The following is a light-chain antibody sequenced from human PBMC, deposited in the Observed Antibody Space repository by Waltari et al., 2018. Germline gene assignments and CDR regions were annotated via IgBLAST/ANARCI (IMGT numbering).Light chain of an antibody. J-gene: IGKJ1*01. CDR3: QQSNSGPWT. CDR1: QNINTY. CDR2: GAS. Sequence: DIQMTQSPSSLSASVGDRVTISCRASQNINTYLTWYQQKPGKAPKRLINGASRLQSGVPSRFSGSGSGTDFTLTISSLQVEDFATYYCQQSNSGPWTFGQGTKVDVK. V-gene: IGKV1-39*01.